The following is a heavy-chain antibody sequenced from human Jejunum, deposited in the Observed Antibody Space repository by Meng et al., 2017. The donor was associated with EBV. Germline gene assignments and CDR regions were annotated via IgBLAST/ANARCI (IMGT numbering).Heavy chain of an antibody. CDR2: IHHSGRT. D-gene: IGHD3-22*01. CDR3: ASVGYYDSSGYFTDY. J-gene: IGHJ4*02. Sequence: QVQLQESGPGLVKPSGTLSLTCAASGGSITSTNWWSWVRQPPGKGLEWIGEIHHSGRTNYNPSLKSRVTISVDKSKNQFSLELSSVTAADTAVYFCASVGYYDSSGYFTDYWGPGTMVTVSS. CDR1: GGSITSTNW. V-gene: IGHV4-4*02.